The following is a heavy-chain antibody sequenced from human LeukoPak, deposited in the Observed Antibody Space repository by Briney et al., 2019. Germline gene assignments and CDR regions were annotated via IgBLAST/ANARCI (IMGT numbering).Heavy chain of an antibody. V-gene: IGHV1-24*01. CDR1: GYTLTELS. J-gene: IGHJ4*02. Sequence: ASVKVSCKVSGYTLTELSMHWVRQAPGKGLEWMGGFDPEDGETIYAQKFQGRVTMTEDTSTDTAYMELSSLRSEDTAVYYCATRETYYDILTGPRPFDYWGQGTLVTVSS. D-gene: IGHD3-9*01. CDR2: FDPEDGET. CDR3: ATRETYYDILTGPRPFDY.